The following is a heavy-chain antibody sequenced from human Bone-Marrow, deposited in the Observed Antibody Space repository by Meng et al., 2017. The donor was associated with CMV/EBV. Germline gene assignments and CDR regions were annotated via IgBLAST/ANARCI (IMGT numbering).Heavy chain of an antibody. CDR3: ARDSVKYCSGGSCYSDY. V-gene: IGHV1-18*01. CDR1: GYTFSSYG. Sequence: ASVKVSCKASGYTFSSYGVNWVRQAPGQGLEWMGWISSYNGHTKFAQKFQDRITLTTDTSTRTAYMELRSLRSDDTAVFYCARDSVKYCSGGSCYSDYWGQGTRVTGSS. J-gene: IGHJ4*01. CDR2: ISSYNGHT. D-gene: IGHD2-15*01.